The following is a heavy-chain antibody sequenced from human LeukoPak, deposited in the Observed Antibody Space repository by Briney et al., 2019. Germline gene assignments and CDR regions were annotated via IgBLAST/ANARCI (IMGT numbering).Heavy chain of an antibody. CDR3: ARGEGIVVVPAAIED. J-gene: IGHJ4*02. D-gene: IGHD2-2*02. CDR2: IIPIFGTA. V-gene: IGHV1-69*13. CDR1: GGTFSSYA. Sequence: SVKVSCKASGGTFSSYAISWVRQAPGQGLEWMGGIIPIFGTANYAQKFQGRVTITADESTSTAYMELSSLRSEDTAVYYCARGEGIVVVPAAIEDWGQGTLVTVSS.